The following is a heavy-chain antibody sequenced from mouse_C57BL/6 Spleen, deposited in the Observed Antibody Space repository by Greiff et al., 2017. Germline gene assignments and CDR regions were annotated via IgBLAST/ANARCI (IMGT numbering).Heavy chain of an antibody. CDR1: GYTFTSYW. D-gene: IGHD2-4*01. CDR3: ARDYYEYAFAY. J-gene: IGHJ3*01. Sequence: VQGVESGAELAKPGASVKLSCKASGYTFTSYWMPWVKQRPGQGLEWIGYINPSSGYTKYNQKFKDKATLTADKSSSTAYMQLSSLTYEDSAVYYCARDYYEYAFAYWGQGTLVTVSA. CDR2: INPSSGYT. V-gene: IGHV1-7*01.